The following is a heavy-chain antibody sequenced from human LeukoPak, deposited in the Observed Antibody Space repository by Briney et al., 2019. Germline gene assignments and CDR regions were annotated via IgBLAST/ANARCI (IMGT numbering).Heavy chain of an antibody. Sequence: PGGSLRLSCAASGFTFSNYEIHWVRQAPGKGLEWVSYVSTRGTTIYYADSVKGRFTISRDNAKNSLYLQMNSLRAEDTAVYYCARDGYYGSGSYYRRCPFDYWGQGTLVTVSS. CDR2: VSTRGTTI. V-gene: IGHV3-48*03. J-gene: IGHJ4*02. CDR3: ARDGYYGSGSYYRRCPFDY. CDR1: GFTFSNYE. D-gene: IGHD3-10*01.